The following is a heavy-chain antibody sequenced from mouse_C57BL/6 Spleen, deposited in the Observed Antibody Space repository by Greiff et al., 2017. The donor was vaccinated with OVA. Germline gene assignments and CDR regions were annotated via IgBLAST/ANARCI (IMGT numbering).Heavy chain of an antibody. CDR1: GFTFSDYY. D-gene: IGHD2-4*01. CDR3: ARERRVYYDYDGTMDY. Sequence: EVKLMESEGGLVQPGSSMKLSCTASGFTFSDYYMAWVRQVPEKGLEWVANINYDGSSTYYLDSLKSRFIISRDNAKNILYLQMSSLKSEDTATYYCARERRVYYDYDGTMDYWGQGTSVTVSS. J-gene: IGHJ4*01. V-gene: IGHV5-16*01. CDR2: INYDGSST.